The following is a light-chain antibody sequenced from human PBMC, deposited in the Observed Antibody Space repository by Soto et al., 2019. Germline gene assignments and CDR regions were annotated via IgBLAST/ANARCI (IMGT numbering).Light chain of an antibody. J-gene: IGKJ1*01. CDR1: QSVSSY. V-gene: IGKV3-11*01. CDR3: QQRSNWPT. CDR2: DAS. Sequence: EIVLTQSPATLSLSPGERATLSCRASQSVSSYLAWYQQKPGQAPRLLIYDASNRATGIPARFSGSGSGTDFTLTISSLEREDFAVYYCQQRSNWPTCGEGTKVEIK.